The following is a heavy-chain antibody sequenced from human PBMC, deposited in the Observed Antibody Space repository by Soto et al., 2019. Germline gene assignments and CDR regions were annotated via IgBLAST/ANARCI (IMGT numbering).Heavy chain of an antibody. Sequence: EVQLVESGGGLVQPGGSLRLSCVGSGFTFSSYWMHWVRQVPGKGPVWVCRINGAGSASSYVDFVKGRFTVSRDNAKNTLYLEMNSLSAEDTAVYHCATGGYGYGWGYWGQGTLVTVSS. V-gene: IGHV3-74*01. CDR1: GFTFSSYW. D-gene: IGHD5-18*01. CDR2: INGAGSAS. J-gene: IGHJ4*02. CDR3: ATGGYGYGWGY.